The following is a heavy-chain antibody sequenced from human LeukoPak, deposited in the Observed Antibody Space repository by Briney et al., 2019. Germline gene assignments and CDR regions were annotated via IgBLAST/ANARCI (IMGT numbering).Heavy chain of an antibody. CDR2: INHSGST. J-gene: IGHJ3*02. CDR3: ARNGRDLSIAAYAFDI. D-gene: IGHD6-6*01. Sequence: SETLSLTCAVYGGSFSGYYWSWIRQPPGKGLEWTGEINHSGSTNYNPSLKSRVTISVDTSKNQFSLKLSSVTAADTAVYYCARNGRDLSIAAYAFDIWGQGTMVTVSS. CDR1: GGSFSGYY. V-gene: IGHV4-34*01.